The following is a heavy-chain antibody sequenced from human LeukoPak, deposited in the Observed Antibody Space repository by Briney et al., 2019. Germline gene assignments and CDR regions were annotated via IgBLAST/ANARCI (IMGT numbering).Heavy chain of an antibody. CDR3: ARVRDVYGQFDY. CDR2: ISDTGGST. V-gene: IGHV3-23*01. J-gene: IGHJ4*02. Sequence: GGALRLSCAAPGFTFSSHAMSWIRQAPGKGLEWVSAISDTGGSTYYADSVKGRFTISRDNSKNTLYLQMDSLRAEDTAVYYCARVRDVYGQFDYWGQGTLVTVSS. CDR1: GFTFSSHA. D-gene: IGHD5/OR15-5a*01.